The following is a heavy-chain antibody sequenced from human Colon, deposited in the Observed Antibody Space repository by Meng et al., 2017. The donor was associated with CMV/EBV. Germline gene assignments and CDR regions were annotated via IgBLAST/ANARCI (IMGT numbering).Heavy chain of an antibody. J-gene: IGHJ6*02. Sequence: GGSLRLSCADSGLTIDDYVRSWVRQVPGKGLEWVSGINWNGGSTGYADSVKGRFTISRDNAKKSVYLQMNSLRAGDTAVYYCVRYENLQHGMDVWGPGTLVTVSS. CDR2: INWNGGST. V-gene: IGHV3-20*04. CDR3: VRYENLQHGMDV. D-gene: IGHD2-8*01. CDR1: GLTIDDYV.